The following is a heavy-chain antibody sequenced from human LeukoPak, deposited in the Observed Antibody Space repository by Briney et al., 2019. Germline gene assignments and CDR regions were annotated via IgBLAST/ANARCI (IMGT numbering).Heavy chain of an antibody. CDR2: ISGSGGST. J-gene: IGHJ3*02. CDR1: GFTFSSYA. D-gene: IGHD3-3*01. Sequence: GGSLRLSCAASGFTFSSYAMSWVRQAPGKGLEWVSAISGSGGSTYYADSVKGRFTISRDNSKNTLYLQMNSLRAEDTAVYYCAKRTRYYDFWSGYYQMMGDAFDIWGQGTMVTVSS. CDR3: AKRTRYYDFWSGYYQMMGDAFDI. V-gene: IGHV3-23*01.